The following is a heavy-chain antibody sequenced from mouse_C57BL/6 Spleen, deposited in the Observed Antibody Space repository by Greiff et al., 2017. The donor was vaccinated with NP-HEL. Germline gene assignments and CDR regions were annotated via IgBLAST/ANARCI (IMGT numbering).Heavy chain of an antibody. V-gene: IGHV2-9-1*01. CDR2: IWTGGGT. J-gene: IGHJ2*01. CDR1: GFSLTSYA. CDR3: ARNYYGSSYDYFDC. D-gene: IGHD1-1*01. Sequence: VQVVESGPGLVAPSQSLSITCTVSGFSLTSYAISWVRQPPGKGLEWLGVIWTGGGTNYNLALKFRLSISKDNSKIQVFLKMNRLHTDDTARYYCARNYYGSSYDYFDCWGQGTTLTVSS.